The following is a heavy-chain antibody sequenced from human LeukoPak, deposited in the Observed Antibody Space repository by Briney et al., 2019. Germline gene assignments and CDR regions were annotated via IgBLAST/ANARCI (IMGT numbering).Heavy chain of an antibody. D-gene: IGHD5-24*01. Sequence: ASVKVSCKPSGYIFTTYNLHWVRQAPGQGLEWMGWISTSTGDTDYARNLRGRVTMSTDASTGTAYTELRRPRSDDTAVYYCARSHNVYFDYWGQGTLLTVTT. CDR1: GYIFTTYN. CDR3: ARSHNVYFDY. J-gene: IGHJ4*02. V-gene: IGHV1-18*04. CDR2: ISTSTGDT.